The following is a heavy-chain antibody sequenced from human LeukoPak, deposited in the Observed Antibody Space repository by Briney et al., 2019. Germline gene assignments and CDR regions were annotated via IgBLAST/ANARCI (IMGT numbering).Heavy chain of an antibody. J-gene: IGHJ6*02. D-gene: IGHD3-10*01. CDR2: ISSSSSYI. CDR3: ARDWWDTYYYGSGNYYYGMDV. Sequence: GGSLRLSCAASGFTFSSYSMNWVRQAPGKGQEWVSSISSSSSYIYYADSVKGRFTISRDNAKNSLYLQMNSLRAEDTAVYYCARDWWDTYYYGSGNYYYGMDVWGQGTTVTVSS. CDR1: GFTFSSYS. V-gene: IGHV3-21*01.